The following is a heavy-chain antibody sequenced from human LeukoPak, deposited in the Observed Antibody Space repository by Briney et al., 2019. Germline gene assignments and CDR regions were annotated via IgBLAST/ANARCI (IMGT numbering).Heavy chain of an antibody. CDR2: IYYSGST. J-gene: IGHJ4*02. CDR1: GGSISSSSYY. CDR3: ARGGIYCGGDCFDY. V-gene: IGHV4-39*07. D-gene: IGHD2-21*02. Sequence: SETLSLTCTVSGGSISSSSYYWGWIRQPPGKGLEWIGSIYYSGSTYYNPSLKSRVTISVDTSKNQFSLKLSSVTAADTAVYYCARGGIYCGGDCFDYWGQGTLVAVSS.